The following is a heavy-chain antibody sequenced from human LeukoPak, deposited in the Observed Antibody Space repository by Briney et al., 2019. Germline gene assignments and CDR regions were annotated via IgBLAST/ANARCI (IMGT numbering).Heavy chain of an antibody. Sequence: GGSLRLSCAPSGSTFSRHGMHWVRQAPGKGLEWVAIISNDGSRKHYAHSVEGRFTISRDNSKNTLYLQMDSLRAEDTAVYYCARDRAWNYFDYWGQGTLVTVSS. D-gene: IGHD3-3*01. J-gene: IGHJ4*02. V-gene: IGHV3-30*03. CDR2: ISNDGSRK. CDR1: GSTFSRHG. CDR3: ARDRAWNYFDY.